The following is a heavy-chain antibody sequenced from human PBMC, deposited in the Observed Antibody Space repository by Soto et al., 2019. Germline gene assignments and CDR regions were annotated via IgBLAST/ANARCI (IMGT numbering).Heavy chain of an antibody. CDR1: GYSFRTHG. J-gene: IGHJ5*02. V-gene: IGHV1-18*01. Sequence: QVQLVQSGAEVKTPGASVKVSCRASGYSFRTHGISWVRQAPGQGLEWMGWISTYDDKTNFPQKFQGRITMTTDTSTSTAYMELRSLRYDDTAVYFCARDLGYCTSSGGFRNWFDPWGQGTLVTVSS. CDR2: ISTYDDKT. CDR3: ARDLGYCTSSGGFRNWFDP. D-gene: IGHD2-8*02.